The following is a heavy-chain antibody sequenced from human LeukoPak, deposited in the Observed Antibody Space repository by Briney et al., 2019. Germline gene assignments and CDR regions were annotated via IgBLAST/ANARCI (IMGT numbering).Heavy chain of an antibody. CDR2: IYYSGST. D-gene: IGHD3-16*02. V-gene: IGHV4-34*01. CDR1: GGSFSGYY. Sequence: SETLSLTCAVYGGSFSGYYWSWIRQPPGKGLEGIGSIYYSGSTYYNPSLKSRVTISVDTSKNQFSLKLSSVTAADTAVYYCARGSNYDYVWGSYRPYYFDYWGQGTLVTVSS. CDR3: ARGSNYDYVWGSYRPYYFDY. J-gene: IGHJ4*02.